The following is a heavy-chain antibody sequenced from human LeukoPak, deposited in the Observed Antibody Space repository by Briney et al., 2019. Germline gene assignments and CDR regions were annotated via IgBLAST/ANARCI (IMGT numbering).Heavy chain of an antibody. D-gene: IGHD5-12*01. J-gene: IGHJ5*02. Sequence: SETLSLTCTVSGGSLSSYYWSWIRQPPGKGLEWIGYIKSSGSSNYNPSLKSRATISMDTSKNQFSLRLNSVTAADTAVYYCARDGTVATNWFDPWGQGTLVTVSS. V-gene: IGHV4-59*01. CDR3: ARDGTVATNWFDP. CDR1: GGSLSSYY. CDR2: IKSSGSS.